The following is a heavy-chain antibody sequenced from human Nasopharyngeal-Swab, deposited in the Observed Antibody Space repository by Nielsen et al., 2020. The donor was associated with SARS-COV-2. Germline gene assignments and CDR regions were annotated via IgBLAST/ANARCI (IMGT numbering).Heavy chain of an antibody. Sequence: GESLKISCAASGFTFSSYGMHWVRQAPGKGLEWVAVMSYDGSNKYYADSVKGRFTISRDNSKNTLYLQMNSLRAEDTAVYYCARETVAGTRPDYWGQGTLVTVSS. J-gene: IGHJ4*02. CDR3: ARETVAGTRPDY. CDR1: GFTFSSYG. D-gene: IGHD6-19*01. V-gene: IGHV3-30*03. CDR2: MSYDGSNK.